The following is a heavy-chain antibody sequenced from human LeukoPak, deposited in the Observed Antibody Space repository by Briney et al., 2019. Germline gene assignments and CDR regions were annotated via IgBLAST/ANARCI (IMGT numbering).Heavy chain of an antibody. CDR2: IYCSGST. CDR3: ARESRGSGSYYNGDGMDV. J-gene: IGHJ6*02. D-gene: IGHD3-10*01. CDR1: GGSVSSGSYY. V-gene: IGHV4-61*01. Sequence: PSETLSLTCTVSGGSVSSGSYYWSWIRQPPGKGLEWIGYIYCSGSTNYNPSLKSRVTISVDTSKNQFSLKLSSVTAADTAVYYCARESRGSGSYYNGDGMDVWGQGTTVTVSS.